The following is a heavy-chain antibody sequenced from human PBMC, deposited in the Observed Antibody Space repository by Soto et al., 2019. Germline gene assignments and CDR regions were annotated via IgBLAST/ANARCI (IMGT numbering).Heavy chain of an antibody. D-gene: IGHD1-26*01. CDR2: LSFDGGNK. CDR3: SKVMVSGGYPPTQCDY. V-gene: IGHV3-30*04. Sequence: PGGSLRLSCAASGFSFSNYAMHWVRQAPGKALEWVAGLSFDGGNKYYADSVKGRFTISKDNSKNTLYLQMSGLRADDTAVYYCSKVMVSGGYPPTQCDYWGQGSLVTVSS. J-gene: IGHJ4*02. CDR1: GFSFSNYA.